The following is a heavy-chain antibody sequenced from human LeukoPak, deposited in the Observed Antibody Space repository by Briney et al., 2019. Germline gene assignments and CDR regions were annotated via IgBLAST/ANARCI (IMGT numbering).Heavy chain of an antibody. CDR2: ISSGGYTI. D-gene: IGHD5-12*01. CDR1: GFTFSSYD. CDR3: ARVRGYSGYVLGYWLDP. V-gene: IGHV3-48*03. J-gene: IGHJ5*02. Sequence: GGSLRLSCAASGFTFSSYDMNWVRQAPGKGLEWVSSISSGGYTIYYADSVKGRFTISRDNAKNSLFLQMNSLRAEDTAVYYCARVRGYSGYVLGYWLDPWGQGTLVPVSS.